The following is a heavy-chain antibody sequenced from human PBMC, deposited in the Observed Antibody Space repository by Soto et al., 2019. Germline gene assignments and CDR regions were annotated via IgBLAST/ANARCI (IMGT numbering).Heavy chain of an antibody. D-gene: IGHD1-20*01. Sequence: EVQLVESGGGLVKPGGSLRLSCAASGFTFSSYSMNWVRQAPGKGLEWVSSISSSSSYIYYADSVKGRFTISRDNAKNSLYLQMNSLRAEDTAVYYCARSDEVSVGSPYYGMDVWGQGTTVTVSS. CDR3: ARSDEVSVGSPYYGMDV. V-gene: IGHV3-21*01. CDR2: ISSSSSYI. J-gene: IGHJ6*02. CDR1: GFTFSSYS.